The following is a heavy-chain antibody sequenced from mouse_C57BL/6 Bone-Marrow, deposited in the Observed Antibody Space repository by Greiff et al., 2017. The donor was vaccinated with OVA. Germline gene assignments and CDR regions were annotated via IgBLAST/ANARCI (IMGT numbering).Heavy chain of an antibody. CDR2: ISSGGSYT. V-gene: IGHV5-6*02. CDR1: GFTFSSYG. J-gene: IGHJ4*01. D-gene: IGHD2-4*01. CDR3: ARRNYDYGDYAMDY. Sequence: EVKLMESGGDLVKPGGSLKLSCAASGFTFSSYGMSWVRQTPDKRLEWVATISSGGSYTYYPDSVKGRFTISRDNAKNTLYLQMSSLKSEDTAMYYCARRNYDYGDYAMDYWGQGTSVTVSS.